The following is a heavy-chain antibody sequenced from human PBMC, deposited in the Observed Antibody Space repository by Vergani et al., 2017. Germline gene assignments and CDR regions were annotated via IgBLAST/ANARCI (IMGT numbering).Heavy chain of an antibody. CDR3: ARHSTVEWLVKLGWIDP. CDR1: GASIRSSNYY. V-gene: IGHV4-39*01. J-gene: IGHJ5*02. D-gene: IGHD6-19*01. CDR2: IYYSGIT. Sequence: QLQLQESGPGLVKPSATLSLTCSVSGASIRSSNYYWGWIRHPPGKGLDWIASIYYSGITYYNPSLKSRVTISVDTSKNQFSLKLSSVTAADTAVYFCARHSTVEWLVKLGWIDPWGQGILVTVSS.